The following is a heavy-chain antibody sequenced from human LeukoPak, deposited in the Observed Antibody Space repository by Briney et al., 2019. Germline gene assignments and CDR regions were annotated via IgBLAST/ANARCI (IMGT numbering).Heavy chain of an antibody. CDR2: ISGSGGST. V-gene: IGHV3-23*01. J-gene: IGHJ4*02. CDR1: RFIFTDFW. Sequence: GGSLRLSCAASRFIFTDFWMNWVRQAPGKGLEWVSAISGSGGSTYYADSVKGRFTISRDNSKNTLYLQMNSLRAEDTAVYYCAKDTTVVVAATSDYWGQGTLVTVSS. CDR3: AKDTTVVVAATSDY. D-gene: IGHD2-15*01.